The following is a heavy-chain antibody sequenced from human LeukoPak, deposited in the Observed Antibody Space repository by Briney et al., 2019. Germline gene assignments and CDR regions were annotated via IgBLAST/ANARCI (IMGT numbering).Heavy chain of an antibody. CDR2: IYSGGYT. Sequence: QAGGSLRLSCAASGLNVSSNYMSWVRQAPGKGLEWVSVIYSGGYTYYADSVKGRFSIGRHDSKNTVNLQMNSLRAEDTAVYFCARGTVFRAFDLWGQGTMVTVSS. CDR1: GLNVSSNY. D-gene: IGHD4-17*01. V-gene: IGHV3-53*04. CDR3: ARGTVFRAFDL. J-gene: IGHJ3*01.